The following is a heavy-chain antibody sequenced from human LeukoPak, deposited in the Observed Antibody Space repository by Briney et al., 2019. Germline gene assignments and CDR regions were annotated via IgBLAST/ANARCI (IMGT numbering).Heavy chain of an antibody. Sequence: GGFLRLSCAASGFTFSSYSMNWVRQAPGKGLEWVSSISGSSSYIYYADSLKGRFTISRHNAKNSLYLQMNSLRAEDTAVYYCARDQGRYCSGGSCSLFDYWGQGTLVTVSS. D-gene: IGHD2-15*01. CDR1: GFTFSSYS. V-gene: IGHV3-21*01. CDR3: ARDQGRYCSGGSCSLFDY. CDR2: ISGSSSYI. J-gene: IGHJ4*02.